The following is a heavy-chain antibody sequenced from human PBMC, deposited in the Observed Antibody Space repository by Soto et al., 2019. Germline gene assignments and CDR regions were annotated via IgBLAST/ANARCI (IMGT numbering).Heavy chain of an antibody. J-gene: IGHJ5*02. D-gene: IGHD4-17*01. CDR1: GGTFSSYA. CDR2: IIPIFGTA. CDR3: ARSPTDYGDYESWFDP. V-gene: IGHV1-69*01. Sequence: QVQLVQSGAEVKKPGSSVKVSCKASGGTFSSYAISWVRQAPGQGLEGMGGIIPIFGTANYAQKFQGRVTITADESTSTAYMALSSLRSEDTAVYYCARSPTDYGDYESWFDPWGQGTLVTVSS.